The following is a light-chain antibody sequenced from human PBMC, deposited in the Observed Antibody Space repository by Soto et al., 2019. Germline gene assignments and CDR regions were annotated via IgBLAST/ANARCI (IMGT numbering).Light chain of an antibody. CDR3: RSYTRTNSRV. CDR2: EVS. V-gene: IGLV2-14*01. CDR1: NSDVGGYNY. Sequence: QSVLTQPASVSGSPGQSITISCTGTNSDVGGYNYVSWYQQHPDTVPKLIIFEVSNRPSGVSPRFSGSKSGNTASLTISGLQAEDEADYYCRSYTRTNSRVFGTGTKVTVL. J-gene: IGLJ1*01.